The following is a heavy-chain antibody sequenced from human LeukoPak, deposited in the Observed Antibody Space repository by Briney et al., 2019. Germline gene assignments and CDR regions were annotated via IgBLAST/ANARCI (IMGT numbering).Heavy chain of an antibody. CDR2: IYHSGST. D-gene: IGHD3-10*01. CDR3: ARELLWFGELIPI. CDR1: GGSISSGGYY. Sequence: PSETLSLTCTVSGGSISSGGYYWSWIRQPPGKGLEWIGYIYHSGSTYYNPSLKSRVTISVDTSKNQFSLKLSSVTAADTAVYYCARELLWFGELIPIWGQGTLVTVSS. J-gene: IGHJ4*02. V-gene: IGHV4-30-2*05.